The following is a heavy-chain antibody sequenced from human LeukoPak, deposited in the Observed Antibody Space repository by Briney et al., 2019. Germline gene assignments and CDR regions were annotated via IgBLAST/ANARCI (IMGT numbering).Heavy chain of an antibody. CDR2: INPNIGAT. CDR1: GYSFTRYH. V-gene: IGHV1-2*02. J-gene: IGHJ4*02. D-gene: IGHD6-13*01. Sequence: ASVKVSCTASGYSFTRYHIHWVRQAPGQGLELMGWINPNIGATNYAQKFQGRVSMTSDTSLNTAYMEMSGLRSDDTATYFCARDRGQHLTNYFVTSGQGTLGTVSS. CDR3: ARDRGQHLTNYFVT.